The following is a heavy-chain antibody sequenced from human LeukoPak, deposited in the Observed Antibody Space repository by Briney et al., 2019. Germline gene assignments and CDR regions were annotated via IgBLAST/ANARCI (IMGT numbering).Heavy chain of an antibody. CDR1: GFTFSSYA. V-gene: IGHV3-30-3*01. D-gene: IGHD6-19*01. Sequence: GGSLRLSCAASGFTFSSYAIHWVRQAPGKGLEWVAVISYDGSNKYYADSVKGRFTISRDNSKNTLYLQMNSLRAEDTAVYYCARDGRDSSGWYFDYWGQGTLVTVSS. J-gene: IGHJ4*02. CDR3: ARDGRDSSGWYFDY. CDR2: ISYDGSNK.